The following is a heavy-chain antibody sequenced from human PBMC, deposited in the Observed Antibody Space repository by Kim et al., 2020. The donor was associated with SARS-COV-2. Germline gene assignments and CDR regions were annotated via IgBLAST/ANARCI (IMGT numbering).Heavy chain of an antibody. CDR3: ARGPGYSSSWYGARNWFDP. V-gene: IGHV4-34*01. D-gene: IGHD6-13*01. CDR1: GGSFSGYY. CDR2: INHSGST. J-gene: IGHJ5*02. Sequence: SETLSLTCAVYGGSFSGYYWSWIRQPPGKGLEWIGEINHSGSTNYNPSLKCRVTISVGTSKNQFSLKLSSVTAADTAVYYCARGPGYSSSWYGARNWFDPWGQVTLVTVSS.